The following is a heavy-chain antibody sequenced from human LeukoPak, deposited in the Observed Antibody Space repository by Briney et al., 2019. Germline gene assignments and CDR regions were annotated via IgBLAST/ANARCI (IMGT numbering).Heavy chain of an antibody. CDR3: ARGSKFYGDYIRSRIHYFDY. D-gene: IGHD4-17*01. Sequence: GGSLRLSCAASGFTFSSYWMHWVRQAPGKGLVWVSRINSDGSSTSYADSVKGRFTISRDNAKNTLYLQMNSLRAEDTAVYYCARGSKFYGDYIRSRIHYFDYWGQGTLVTVSS. CDR2: INSDGSST. J-gene: IGHJ4*02. V-gene: IGHV3-74*01. CDR1: GFTFSSYW.